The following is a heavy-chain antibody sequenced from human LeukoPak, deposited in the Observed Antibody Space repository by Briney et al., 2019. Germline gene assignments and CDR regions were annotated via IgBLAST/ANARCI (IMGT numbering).Heavy chain of an antibody. D-gene: IGHD3-10*01. Sequence: GGSLRLSCVAPGFTFSSYAMHWVLQAPGKGLERLSVISSDGRDKYYADSVKGRFTISRDNSKNTLYLQMNSLRAEDTAVYYCARDYSGSGSVDYWGQGTLVTVSS. CDR3: ARDYSGSGSVDY. CDR2: ISSDGRDK. V-gene: IGHV3-30*03. J-gene: IGHJ4*02. CDR1: GFTFSSYA.